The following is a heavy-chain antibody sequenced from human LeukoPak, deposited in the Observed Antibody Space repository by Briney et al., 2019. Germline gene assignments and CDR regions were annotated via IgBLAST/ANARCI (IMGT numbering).Heavy chain of an antibody. CDR1: GYSFTSYW. CDR2: IYPGDSDT. CDR3: ARQDYYDSSNVDY. D-gene: IGHD3-22*01. V-gene: IGHV5-51*01. J-gene: IGHJ4*02. Sequence: GESLKISCKGSGYSFTSYWIGWVRQMPGKGLEWMGIIYPGDSDTRYSPSFHAQVTISADKSISTAYLQWSSLKASDTAMYYCARQDYYDSSNVDYWGQGTLVTVSS.